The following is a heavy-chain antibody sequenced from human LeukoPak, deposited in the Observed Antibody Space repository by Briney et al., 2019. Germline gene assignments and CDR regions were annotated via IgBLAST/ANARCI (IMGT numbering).Heavy chain of an antibody. J-gene: IGHJ6*03. V-gene: IGHV4-39*01. D-gene: IGHD6-19*01. CDR2: IYYSGST. Sequence: SETLSLTCTVSGGSISSSSYYWGWIRQPPGKGLEWIGSIYYSGSTYYNPSLKSRVTISVDTSKNQFSLKLSSVTAADTAVYYCARQVQWLAPQNYYYYYYMDVWGKGTTVTISS. CDR3: ARQVQWLAPQNYYYYYYMDV. CDR1: GGSISSSSYY.